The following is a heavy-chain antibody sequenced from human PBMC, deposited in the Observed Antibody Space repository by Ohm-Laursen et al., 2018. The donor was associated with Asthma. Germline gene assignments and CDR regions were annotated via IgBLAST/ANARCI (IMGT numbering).Heavy chain of an antibody. CDR2: TYPGDSDT. CDR1: GYSFTTYW. V-gene: IGHV5-51*01. Sequence: GESLRISCKGSGYSFTTYWIAWVRQMPGKGLEWMGITYPGDSDTIYSPSFEGQVTMSVDKSINTAYLQWRSLKASDTAMYYCARQIRGGNSEKYFDFWGQGTLVTVSS. J-gene: IGHJ4*02. CDR3: ARQIRGGNSEKYFDF. D-gene: IGHD4-23*01.